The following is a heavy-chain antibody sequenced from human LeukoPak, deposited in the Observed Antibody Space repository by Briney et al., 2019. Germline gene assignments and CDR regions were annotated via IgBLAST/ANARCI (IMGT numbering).Heavy chain of an antibody. D-gene: IGHD3-22*01. J-gene: IGHJ4*02. CDR2: IKRGGVEK. CDR1: GFTFSSYW. V-gene: IGHV3-7*03. CDR3: VRACDRSSCPYYFDS. Sequence: GGSLRLSRAASGFTFSSYWMSWVRQAPGKGLEWVANIKRGGVEKYHVDSVKGRFTISRDNAKKSLYLQMNSLRAGDTAVYYCVRACDRSSCPYYFDSWGQGTLVTVSS.